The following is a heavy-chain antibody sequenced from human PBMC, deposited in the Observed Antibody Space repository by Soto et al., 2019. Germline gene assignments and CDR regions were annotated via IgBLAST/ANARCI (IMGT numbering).Heavy chain of an antibody. J-gene: IGHJ4*02. CDR3: ATTQLMVYAAFDY. Sequence: QVQLVQSGAEVKKPGASVKVSYKASGYTFTSYYMHWVRQAPGQGLEWMGIINPSGGSTSYAQKFQGRVTMTRDTSTSTVYMELSSLRSEDTAVYYCATTQLMVYAAFDYWGQGTLVTVSS. V-gene: IGHV1-46*01. CDR2: INPSGGST. CDR1: GYTFTSYY. D-gene: IGHD2-8*01.